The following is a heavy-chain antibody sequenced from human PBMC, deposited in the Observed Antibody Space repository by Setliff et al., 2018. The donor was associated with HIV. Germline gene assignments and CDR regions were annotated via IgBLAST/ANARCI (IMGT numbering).Heavy chain of an antibody. V-gene: IGHV4-4*09. CDR2: IHTNRGT. CDR3: ARGQDGLRYNWFDP. CDR1: GSSISGYY. Sequence: SETLSLTCTVSGSSISGYYWSWIRQSPGKGLEWIGYIHTNRGTKTNLSLKTRATVSLDTSKNQFFLRLTSVTATDTAVYYCARGQDGLRYNWFDPWGQGTLVTVSS. J-gene: IGHJ5*02.